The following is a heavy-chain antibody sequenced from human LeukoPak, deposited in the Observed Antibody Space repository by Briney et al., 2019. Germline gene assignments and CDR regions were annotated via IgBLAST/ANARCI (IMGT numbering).Heavy chain of an antibody. CDR2: IYYSGST. CDR1: GGSISSSSYY. D-gene: IGHD3-22*01. V-gene: IGHV4-39*01. CDR3: ARHAEKYYYDSSGWNFFDY. Sequence: RASDTLSLTCTVSGGSISSSSYYWGWLRQPPGKGLVWTGSIYYSGSTYYNPSLKSRVTISVDTSKNQFSLKLSSVTAADTAVYYCARHAEKYYYDSSGWNFFDYWGQGTLVTV. J-gene: IGHJ4*02.